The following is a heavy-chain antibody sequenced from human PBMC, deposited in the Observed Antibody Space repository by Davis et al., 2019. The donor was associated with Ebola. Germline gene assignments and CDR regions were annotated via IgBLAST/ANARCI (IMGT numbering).Heavy chain of an antibody. CDR2: ISSYGDHI. J-gene: IGHJ6*04. CDR1: GLPFTTYT. D-gene: IGHD2-8*02. Sequence: GGSLRLSCAASGLPFTTYTFNWVRQAPGKGLEWVSSISSYGDHIYYADSVRGRFTVSRENAENSLYLEMNSLRHEDTALYYCATHIDLVRGFDVWGKGTTVTVSS. CDR3: ATHIDLVRGFDV. V-gene: IGHV3-21*04.